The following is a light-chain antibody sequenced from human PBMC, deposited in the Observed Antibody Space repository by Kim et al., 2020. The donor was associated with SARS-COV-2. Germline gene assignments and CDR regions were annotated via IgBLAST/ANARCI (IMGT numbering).Light chain of an antibody. V-gene: IGKV1-5*03. CDR1: QSLNSW. CDR3: QQYNSYPWT. Sequence: DIQMTQSPSTLSASVGDRVTITCRASQSLNSWLAWYQQKPGKAPKILIYKASSLESGVPSRFSGSGSGTEFTLTISSLQPDDFATYYGQQYNSYPWTFGQGTKVDIK. CDR2: KAS. J-gene: IGKJ1*01.